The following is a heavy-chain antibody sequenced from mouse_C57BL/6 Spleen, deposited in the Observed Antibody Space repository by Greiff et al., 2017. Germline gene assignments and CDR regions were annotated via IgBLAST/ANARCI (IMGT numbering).Heavy chain of an antibody. D-gene: IGHD2-2*01. V-gene: IGHV1-55*01. Sequence: QVQLQQPGAELVKPGASVKMSCKASGYTFTSYWITWVKQRPGQGLEWIGAIYPGSGSTNYNEKFKSKATLPVDTSSSTAYMQLSSLTSEDSAVYYCARRWLRDYAMDYWGQGTSVTVSS. CDR1: GYTFTSYW. CDR2: IYPGSGST. J-gene: IGHJ4*01. CDR3: ARRWLRDYAMDY.